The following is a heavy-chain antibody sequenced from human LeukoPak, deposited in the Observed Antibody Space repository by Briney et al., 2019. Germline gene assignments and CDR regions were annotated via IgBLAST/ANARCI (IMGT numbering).Heavy chain of an antibody. CDR1: GVSISSSSYY. J-gene: IGHJ6*03. D-gene: IGHD3-10*01. CDR2: IYYSGST. V-gene: IGHV4-39*01. Sequence: SETLSLTCTVSGVSISSSSYYWGWIRQPPGKGLEWIGSIYYSGSTYYNPSLKSRVTISVDTSKNQFSLKLSSVTAADTAVYYCARVYGSGSYYNGYYYYYMDVWGKGTTVTISS. CDR3: ARVYGSGSYYNGYYYYYMDV.